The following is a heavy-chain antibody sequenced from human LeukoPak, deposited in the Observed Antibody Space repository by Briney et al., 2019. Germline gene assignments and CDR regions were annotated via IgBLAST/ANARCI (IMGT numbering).Heavy chain of an antibody. CDR3: ARGGLRYFDWLLYPYYFDY. CDR2: ISDRGGNT. J-gene: IGHJ4*02. Sequence: GGSLRLSCVASGFTFSSYAMNWVRQGPGRGLEWVSGISDRGGNTYYADSVKGRYTISRDNSKNTLYLQMNSLRAEDTAVYYCARGGLRYFDWLLYPYYFDYWGQGTLVTVSS. D-gene: IGHD3-9*01. CDR1: GFTFSSYA. V-gene: IGHV3-23*01.